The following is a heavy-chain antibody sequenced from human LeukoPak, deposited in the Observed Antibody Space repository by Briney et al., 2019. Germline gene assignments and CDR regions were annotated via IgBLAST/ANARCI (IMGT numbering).Heavy chain of an antibody. D-gene: IGHD5-18*01. CDR1: GYTFTGYY. V-gene: IGHV1-2*02. J-gene: IGHJ4*02. CDR3: ARAGGYSYGAGDVGDY. CDR2: INPNSGGT. Sequence: ASVKVSCKASGYTFTGYYMHWVRQAPGQGLEWMGWINPNSGGTNYAQKFQGRVTMTRDTSISTAYMELSRLRSDDTAVYYCARAGGYSYGAGDVGDYWGQGTLVTVSS.